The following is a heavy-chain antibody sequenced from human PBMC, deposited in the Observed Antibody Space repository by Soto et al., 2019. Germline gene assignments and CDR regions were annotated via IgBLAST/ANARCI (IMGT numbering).Heavy chain of an antibody. D-gene: IGHD3-3*01. CDR2: IHYSGNT. J-gene: IGHJ4*02. V-gene: IGHV4-59*08. Sequence: SETLSLTCTVSGGSISNYYWSWIRQPPGKGLEWIGYIHYSGNTKYNPSLKNRVTISADTSKNQFSLRLSSVTAADTAVYYCARGHYDFWSGYFATIDFWGQGTLVTVSS. CDR3: ARGHYDFWSGYFATIDF. CDR1: GGSISNYY.